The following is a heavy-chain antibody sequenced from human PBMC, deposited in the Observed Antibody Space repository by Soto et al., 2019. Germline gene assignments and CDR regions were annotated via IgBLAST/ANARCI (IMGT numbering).Heavy chain of an antibody. CDR1: GFTFSSYA. CDR2: ISGSGGST. J-gene: IGHJ4*02. D-gene: IGHD6-25*01. V-gene: IGHV3-23*01. Sequence: PGGSLRLSCAASGFTFSSYAMSWVRQAPGKGLEWVSAISGSGGSTYYADSVKGRFTISRDNSKNTLYLQMNSLRAEYTAVYYCAKSLLPAEGYYFDYWGQGTLVTVSS. CDR3: AKSLLPAEGYYFDY.